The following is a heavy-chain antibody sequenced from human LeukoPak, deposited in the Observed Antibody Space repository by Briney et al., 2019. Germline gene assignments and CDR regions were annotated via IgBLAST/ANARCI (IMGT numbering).Heavy chain of an antibody. CDR3: ARDGRGSSSWYDRWFDP. CDR1: GFTFSTYT. D-gene: IGHD6-13*01. CDR2: ISYDGSNK. J-gene: IGHJ5*02. V-gene: IGHV3-30*07. Sequence: PGGSLRLSCSASGFTFSTYTLHWVRQSPGKGLEWVALISYDGSNKYYADSVKGRFTISRDNSRTTLYLQMNSLRAEDTAVYYCARDGRGSSSWYDRWFDPWGQGTLVTVSS.